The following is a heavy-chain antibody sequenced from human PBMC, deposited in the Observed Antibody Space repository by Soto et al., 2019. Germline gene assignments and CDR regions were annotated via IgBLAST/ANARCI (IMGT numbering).Heavy chain of an antibody. CDR3: ARGGYSYDSMGAVDY. D-gene: IGHD3-22*01. CDR1: GFTFDGYW. Sequence: EVQLVESGGGLVQPGGSLRLSCTASGFTFDGYWMHWVRQGPGKGLVWVSRINGVGKTRDYADSVKGRFTISRDNVKNTLFLQMSSPRADDTAFNYWARGGYSYDSMGAVDYWGLGTVVTVSS. J-gene: IGHJ4*02. V-gene: IGHV3-74*01. CDR2: INGVGKTR.